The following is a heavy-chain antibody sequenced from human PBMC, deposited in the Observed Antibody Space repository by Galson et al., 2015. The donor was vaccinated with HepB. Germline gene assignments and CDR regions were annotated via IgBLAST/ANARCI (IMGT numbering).Heavy chain of an antibody. D-gene: IGHD1-14*01. CDR3: ARQSRYYYYYGMDV. Sequence: SLRLSCAASGSTFSSYAMHWVRQAPGKGLEWVAVISYDGSNKYYADSVKGRFTISRDNSKNTLYLQMNSLRAEDTAVYYCARQSRYYYYYGMDVWGQGTTVTVSS. CDR1: GSTFSSYA. J-gene: IGHJ6*02. V-gene: IGHV3-30*04. CDR2: ISYDGSNK.